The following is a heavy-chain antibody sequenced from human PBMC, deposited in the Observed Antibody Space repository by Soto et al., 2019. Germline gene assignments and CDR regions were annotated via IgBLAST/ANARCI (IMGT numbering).Heavy chain of an antibody. CDR2: ISAYNGNT. Sequence: APGRGCCKASGYSFTSHGISWVRQGPGQGLEWMGWISAYNGNTNYAQKLQGRVTMTTDTSTSAAYMELRSLRSDDTAVYYCAREGCSAGSCYSGHNRFDPW. D-gene: IGHD2-15*01. V-gene: IGHV1-18*01. CDR1: GYSFTSHG. CDR3: AREGCSAGSCYSGHNRFDP. J-gene: IGHJ5*02.